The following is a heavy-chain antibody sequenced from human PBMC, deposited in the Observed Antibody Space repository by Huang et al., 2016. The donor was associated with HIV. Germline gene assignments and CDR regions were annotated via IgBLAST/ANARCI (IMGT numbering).Heavy chain of an antibody. CDR2: IDSDSRDT. V-gene: IGHV1-18*01. CDR1: GYDFGSYG. CDR3: ARDPYYSNRWKRNDASFL. D-gene: IGHD4-4*01. Sequence: QVQLVQSGGEVMQPGASVRVSCKASGYDFGSYGVSWVRQAPGPGLEWLGWIDSDSRDTSAAQKFQGRVTMTTDTSTTTTYMELRSLRSDDTAMYYCARDPYYSNRWKRNDASFLWGQGTMITVSS. J-gene: IGHJ3*01.